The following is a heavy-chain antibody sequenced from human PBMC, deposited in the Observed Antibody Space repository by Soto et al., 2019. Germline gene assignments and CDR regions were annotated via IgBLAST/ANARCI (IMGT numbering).Heavy chain of an antibody. D-gene: IGHD3-22*01. CDR2: IDPSDSYT. CDR3: ARRSSITMIVVGMDV. Sequence: GESLKISCKASGYSFTNYWISWVRQMPGKGLEWMGRIDPSDSYTNYSPSFQGHVTVSADKSISTAYLQWSSLKASDTAMYYCARRSSITMIVVGMDVWGQGTTVTVSS. V-gene: IGHV5-10-1*01. CDR1: GYSFTNYW. J-gene: IGHJ6*02.